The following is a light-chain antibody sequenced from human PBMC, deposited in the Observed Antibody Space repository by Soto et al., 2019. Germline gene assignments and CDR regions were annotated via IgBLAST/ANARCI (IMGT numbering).Light chain of an antibody. CDR1: QSVSSSY. Sequence: EIVLTQYPGTLSLSPGERGTLYCRSSQSVSSSYLAWYQQKPGQAPRLLIYGASSRATGIPDRFSGSGSGTDFTLTISRLEPEDFAVYYCQQYGSTRWTFGQGTKVDIK. CDR2: GAS. J-gene: IGKJ1*01. CDR3: QQYGSTRWT. V-gene: IGKV3-20*01.